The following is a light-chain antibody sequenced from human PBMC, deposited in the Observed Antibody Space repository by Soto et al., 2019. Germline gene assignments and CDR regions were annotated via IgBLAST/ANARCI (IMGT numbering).Light chain of an antibody. CDR3: QNYDNAPLT. V-gene: IGKV1-27*01. CDR1: QDISAY. J-gene: IGKJ4*01. Sequence: DIQMTQAPSSLSASVGDRVTITCRARQDISAYLAWYQQKPGKVPKLLISAAYTLQSGVPPRFSGSGSGTDFTLTNSSLQPEDVATYYCQNYDNAPLTFGGGTKVEIK. CDR2: AAY.